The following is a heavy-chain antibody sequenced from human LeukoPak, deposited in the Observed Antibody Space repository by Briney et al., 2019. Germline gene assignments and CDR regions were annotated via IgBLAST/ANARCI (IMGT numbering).Heavy chain of an antibody. V-gene: IGHV4-4*07. CDR3: ARERDHGYSYGHVLDF. J-gene: IGHJ4*02. Sequence: PSETLSLTCTVSGGSMNTYYWTWLRQTAGGGLEWIGQVHSSVGTTYNPSLRSRVSLSLDTAKNDFSLRPASVTAADTAVYFCARERDHGYSYGHVLDFWGQGIPVTVSS. CDR1: GGSMNTYY. CDR2: VHSSVGT. D-gene: IGHD5-18*01.